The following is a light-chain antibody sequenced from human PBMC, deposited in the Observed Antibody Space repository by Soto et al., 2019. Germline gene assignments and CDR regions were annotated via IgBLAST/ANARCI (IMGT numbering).Light chain of an antibody. CDR2: KAS. J-gene: IGKJ1*01. Sequence: IQMAQAASTLSASVGDRVTITCRASQSISSWLAWYQQKPGKAPNLLIHKASHLESGVPSRFSGSGSGTEFTLTISSLQPGDFATYHCQHYNTYPWTFGPGTKVDI. V-gene: IGKV1-5*03. CDR1: QSISSW. CDR3: QHYNTYPWT.